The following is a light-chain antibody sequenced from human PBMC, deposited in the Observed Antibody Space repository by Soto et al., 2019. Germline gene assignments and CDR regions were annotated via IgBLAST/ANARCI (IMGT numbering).Light chain of an antibody. CDR2: DAS. J-gene: IGKJ1*01. V-gene: IGKV3-11*01. Sequence: EIVLTQSPSTLSLSPGERATLSCRASQSVSSYLAWYQQKPGQAPRLLIYDASNRATGIPARFSGSGSRTYFTLTISSLEPDDFAVYYCQQRSNWPKTFGQGTKVDIK. CDR3: QQRSNWPKT. CDR1: QSVSSY.